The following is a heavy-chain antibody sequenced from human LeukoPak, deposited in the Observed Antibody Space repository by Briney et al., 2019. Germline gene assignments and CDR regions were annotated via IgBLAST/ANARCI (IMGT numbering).Heavy chain of an antibody. CDR1: GSTFSSYG. CDR2: ISGSGGST. J-gene: IGHJ4*02. D-gene: IGHD1-26*01. CDR3: AKDVHSGSYYGLPPDY. V-gene: IGHV3-NL1*01. Sequence: PGGSLRLSCAASGSTFSSYGMHWVRQAPGKGLEWVSAISGSGGSTYYADSVKGRFTISRDNSKNTLYLQMNSLRAEDTAVYYCAKDVHSGSYYGLPPDYWGQGTLVTVSS.